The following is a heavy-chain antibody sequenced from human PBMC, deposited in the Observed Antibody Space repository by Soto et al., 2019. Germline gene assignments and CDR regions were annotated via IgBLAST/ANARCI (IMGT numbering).Heavy chain of an antibody. Sequence: QVQLVESGGGVVQPGRSLRLSCAASGFTFSSYGMHWVRQAPGKGLEWVAVISYDGSNKYYADSVKGRFTISRDNSKNSVYLQRNSLRAEDTAVYSCAKDRGAGATDYWGQGTLVIVSS. V-gene: IGHV3-30*18. CDR1: GFTFSSYG. CDR3: AKDRGAGATDY. CDR2: ISYDGSNK. J-gene: IGHJ4*02. D-gene: IGHD1-26*01.